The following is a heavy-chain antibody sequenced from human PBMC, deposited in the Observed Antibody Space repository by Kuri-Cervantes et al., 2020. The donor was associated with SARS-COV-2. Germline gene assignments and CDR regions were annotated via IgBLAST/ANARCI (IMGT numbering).Heavy chain of an antibody. CDR2: ISYDGSNK. Sequence: GESLKISCAASGFTFSSYAMHWVRQAPGKGLEWVAVISYDGSNKYYADSVKGRFIISRDNSKNTLYLQMNSLRAEDTAVYYCARDRGRSSGWQNYYYYYGMDVWGQGTTVTVSS. J-gene: IGHJ6*02. V-gene: IGHV3-30*07. CDR1: GFTFSSYA. CDR3: ARDRGRSSGWQNYYYYYGMDV. D-gene: IGHD6-19*01.